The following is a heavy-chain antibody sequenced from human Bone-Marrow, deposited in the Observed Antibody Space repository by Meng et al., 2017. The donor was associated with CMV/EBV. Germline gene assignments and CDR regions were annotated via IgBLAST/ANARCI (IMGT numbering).Heavy chain of an antibody. CDR2: INSDGSST. CDR1: GFTFSSYW. D-gene: IGHD2/OR15-2a*01. J-gene: IGHJ4*02. V-gene: IGHV3-74*01. CDR3: ARTNSGSFDY. Sequence: GESLKISCAASGFTFSSYWMHWVRQAPGKGLVWVSRINSDGSSTSYADSVKGRFTISRDNAKNTLYLQMNSLRAEDTAVYYCARTNSGSFDYWGQGTRVTGSS.